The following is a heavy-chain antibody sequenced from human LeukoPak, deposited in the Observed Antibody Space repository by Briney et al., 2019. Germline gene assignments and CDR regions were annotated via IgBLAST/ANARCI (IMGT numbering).Heavy chain of an antibody. CDR1: GYTLTGYY. CDR2: INPNSGGT. Sequence: ASVKVSCKASGYTLTGYYMHWVRQAPGQGLEWMGWINPNSGGTNYAQKFQGRVTMTRDTSISTAYMELSRLRSDDTAVYYCARDLPGYSSSWISTRFDYWGQGTLVTVSS. J-gene: IGHJ4*02. CDR3: ARDLPGYSSSWISTRFDY. D-gene: IGHD6-13*01. V-gene: IGHV1-2*02.